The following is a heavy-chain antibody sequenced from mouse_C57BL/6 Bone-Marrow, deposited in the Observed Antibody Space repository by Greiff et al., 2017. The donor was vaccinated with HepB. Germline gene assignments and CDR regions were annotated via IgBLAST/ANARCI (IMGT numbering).Heavy chain of an antibody. CDR2: ISYDGSN. V-gene: IGHV3-6*01. D-gene: IGHD1-1*01. CDR1: GYSITSGYY. CDR3: ASRESHYYGSSNWYFDV. J-gene: IGHJ1*03. Sequence: EVQLQESGPGLVKPSQSLSLTCSVTGYSITSGYYWNWIRQFPGNKLEWMGYISYDGSNNYNPSLKNRISITRDTSKNQFFLKLNSVTTEDTATYYCASRESHYYGSSNWYFDVWGTGTTVTVSS.